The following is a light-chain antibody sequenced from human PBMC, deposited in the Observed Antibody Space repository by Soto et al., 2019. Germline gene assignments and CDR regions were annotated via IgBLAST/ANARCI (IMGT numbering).Light chain of an antibody. V-gene: IGKV3-15*01. Sequence: EIVMTQYPDTLSVSPGETVTLSCRASQSVRTNLAWYQQKPGQAPRLLIYGASTRATGIPARFSGSGSGTEFTLTISSLQSEDFAVYYCQQYNNWPPVLTFGGGTKVDI. CDR3: QQYNNWPPVLT. CDR2: GAS. CDR1: QSVRTN. J-gene: IGKJ4*01.